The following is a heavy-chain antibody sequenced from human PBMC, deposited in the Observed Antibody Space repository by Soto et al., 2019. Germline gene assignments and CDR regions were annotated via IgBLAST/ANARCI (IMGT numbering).Heavy chain of an antibody. CDR3: AKDGNPIPYLTGYYRLGWFDP. J-gene: IGHJ5*02. D-gene: IGHD3-9*01. CDR2: ITSGGDT. CDR1: GFTFSGYA. V-gene: IGHV3-23*01. Sequence: GGSLRLSCATSGFTFSGYAMTWVRQAPGKGLNWVSAITSGGDTFFADSVKGRFTISRDHSKNTFYLQMNSLTAEDTAVYYCAKDGNPIPYLTGYYRLGWFDPWGQGTLVTVSS.